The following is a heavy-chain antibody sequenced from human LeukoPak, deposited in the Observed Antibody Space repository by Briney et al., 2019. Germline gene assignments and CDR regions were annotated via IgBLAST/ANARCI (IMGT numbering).Heavy chain of an antibody. D-gene: IGHD3-3*01. V-gene: IGHV3-23*01. Sequence: GGSLRLSCAASGFTFSGYAMSWVRQAPGKGLEWVSAISGSGGSTYYADSVKGRFTISRDNSKNTLYLQMNSLRAEDTAVYYCASRSIFGVHFDYWGQGTLVTASS. CDR1: GFTFSGYA. J-gene: IGHJ4*02. CDR2: ISGSGGST. CDR3: ASRSIFGVHFDY.